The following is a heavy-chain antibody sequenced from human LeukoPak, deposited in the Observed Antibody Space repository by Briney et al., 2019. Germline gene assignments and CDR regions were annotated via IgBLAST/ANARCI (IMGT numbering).Heavy chain of an antibody. CDR2: INHNGNVN. CDR3: ARGGGLDV. D-gene: IGHD3-16*01. V-gene: IGHV3-7*03. CDR1: GFTFNNAW. Sequence: GGSLRLSCAASGFTFNNAWMNWARQAPGKGLEWVASINHNGNVNYYVDSVKGRFTISRDNAKNSLYLQMSNLRAEDTAVYFCARGGGLDVWGQEATVTVSS. J-gene: IGHJ6*02.